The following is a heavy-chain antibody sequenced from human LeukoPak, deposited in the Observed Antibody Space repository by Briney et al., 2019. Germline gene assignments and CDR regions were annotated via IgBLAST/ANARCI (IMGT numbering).Heavy chain of an antibody. CDR1: GFTFSDSA. D-gene: IGHD3-10*01. CDR2: IRSKANNDAT. CDR3: TRGTVYYMDV. Sequence: PGGSLRLSCAASGFTFSDSALHWVRQASGKGLEWVGRIRSKANNDATVYAASVKGRFSISRDESQNTAYLQMNRLETEDTAVYYCTRGTVYYMDVWGKGTTVTISS. J-gene: IGHJ6*03. V-gene: IGHV3-73*01.